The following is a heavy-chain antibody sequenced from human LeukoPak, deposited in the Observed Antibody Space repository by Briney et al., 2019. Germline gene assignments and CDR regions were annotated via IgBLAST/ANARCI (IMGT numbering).Heavy chain of an antibody. V-gene: IGHV1-8*03. CDR2: MNPNSRNS. Sequence: ASVKVSCKASGYTFTSNDINWVRQATGQGLGWIGWMNPNSRNSGYSQTLQPRLTITRNTPKSTAYMELSSLRSEDTAVYYCASPIAVTTAFDYWGQGTLVTVSS. J-gene: IGHJ4*02. D-gene: IGHD4-11*01. CDR3: ASPIAVTTAFDY. CDR1: GYTFTSND.